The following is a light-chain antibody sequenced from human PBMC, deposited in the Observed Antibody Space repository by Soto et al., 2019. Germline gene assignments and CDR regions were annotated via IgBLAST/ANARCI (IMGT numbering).Light chain of an antibody. V-gene: IGKV1-5*03. J-gene: IGKJ3*01. Sequence: DIQMTQSPSTLSASIGDRVTITCRASQSINNWLAWYQQKPGKAPKVLIYKASSSESGVPSRFSGSESGTEFTLAINSLQPDDFATYYCQQYDTYPFTFGPGTKVDIK. CDR1: QSINNW. CDR3: QQYDTYPFT. CDR2: KAS.